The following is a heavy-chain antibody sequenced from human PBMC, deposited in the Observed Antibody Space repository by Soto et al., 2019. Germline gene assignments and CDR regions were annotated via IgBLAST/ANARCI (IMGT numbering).Heavy chain of an antibody. CDR1: YW. CDR2: IYPGDSDT. D-gene: IGHD5-18*01. CDR3: ARQNRKYSYGLLDPTRPGYFDY. V-gene: IGHV5-51*01. J-gene: IGHJ4*02. Sequence: YWIGWVRQMPGKGLEWMGIIYPGDSDTRYSPSFQGQVTISADKSISTAYLQWSSLKASDTAMYYCARQNRKYSYGLLDPTRPGYFDYWGQGTLVTVSS.